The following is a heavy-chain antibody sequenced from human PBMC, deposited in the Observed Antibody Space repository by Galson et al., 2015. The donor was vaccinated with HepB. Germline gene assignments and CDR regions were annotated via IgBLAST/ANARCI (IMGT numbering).Heavy chain of an antibody. CDR2: ISSSSSYT. Sequence: SLRLSCAASGFTFSDYYMSWIRQAPGKGLEWVPYISSSSSYTNYADSVKGRFTISRDNAKNSLYLQMNSLRAEDTAVYYCARRTGYCTNGVCYTHYYYYYMDVWGKGTTVTVSS. CDR3: ARRTGYCTNGVCYTHYYYYYMDV. CDR1: GFTFSDYY. J-gene: IGHJ6*03. D-gene: IGHD2-8*01. V-gene: IGHV3-11*06.